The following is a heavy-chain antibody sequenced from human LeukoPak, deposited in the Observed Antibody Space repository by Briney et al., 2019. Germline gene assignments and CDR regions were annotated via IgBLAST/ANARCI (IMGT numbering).Heavy chain of an antibody. J-gene: IGHJ4*02. CDR1: GFTVSSNY. Sequence: GGSLRLSCAASGFTVSSNYMSWVRQAPGKGLEWVSVIYSGGSTYYADSVTGRFTISRDNSKNTLYLQMNSLRAEDTAVYYCARDLGYSYGIYWGQGTLVTVSS. D-gene: IGHD5-18*01. CDR2: IYSGGST. V-gene: IGHV3-53*01. CDR3: ARDLGYSYGIY.